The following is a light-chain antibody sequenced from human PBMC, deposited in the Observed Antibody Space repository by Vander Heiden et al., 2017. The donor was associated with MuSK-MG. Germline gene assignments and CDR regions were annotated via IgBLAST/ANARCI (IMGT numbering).Light chain of an antibody. CDR1: SSDVGRYNY. J-gene: IGLJ3*02. Sequence: QSALTQPPSASGSPGQSVTISCTGTSSDVGRYNYVSWYQQHPGKAPKFMIYEVNKRPSGVPDRFSGSKSGNTASLTVSGLQPEDEADYYCSSYAGSNNFVLFGGGTKLTVL. CDR2: EVN. V-gene: IGLV2-8*01. CDR3: SSYAGSNNFVL.